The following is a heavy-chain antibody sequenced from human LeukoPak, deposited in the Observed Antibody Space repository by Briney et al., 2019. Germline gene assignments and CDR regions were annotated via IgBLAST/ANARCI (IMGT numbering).Heavy chain of an antibody. D-gene: IGHD5-24*01. V-gene: IGHV4-38-2*02. J-gene: IGHJ4*02. CDR3: AREEMGGIDY. Sequence: SETLSLTCAVSGYSISSGYYWGWIRQPPGKGLEWIGSVYHSGSAYYNPSLKSRVTISLDTSKNQFSLKLSSVTAADTTVYYCAREEMGGIDYWGQGTLVTVSS. CDR1: GYSISSGYY. CDR2: VYHSGSA.